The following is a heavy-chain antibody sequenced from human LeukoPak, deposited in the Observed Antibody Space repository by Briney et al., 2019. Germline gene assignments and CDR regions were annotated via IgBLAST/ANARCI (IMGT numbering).Heavy chain of an antibody. CDR3: AKDLSRDGVLYYFDY. V-gene: IGHV3-9*01. Sequence: GRSLRLSCAASGFTFDDYTMHWVRQAPGKGLEWGSGISWNSGSVGYADSVKGRFTISRDNAKNSLYLQMNSLRAEDTALYYCAKDLSRDGVLYYFDYWGQGTLVTVSS. CDR1: GFTFDDYT. D-gene: IGHD5-24*01. CDR2: ISWNSGSV. J-gene: IGHJ4*02.